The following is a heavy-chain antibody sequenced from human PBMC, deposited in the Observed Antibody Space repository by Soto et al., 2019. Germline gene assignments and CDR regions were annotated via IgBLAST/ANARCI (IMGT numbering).Heavy chain of an antibody. D-gene: IGHD5-12*01. V-gene: IGHV1-69*06. CDR2: IILPFGTA. CDR3: VRDSPIGSAFSGHDDIDS. J-gene: IGHJ4*02. CDR1: GGTFSNYA. Sequence: SVQVSCKASGGTFSNYAIGWVRRAPGQGLEWMGGIILPFGTANYAQKFQGRVTITADKSTTTAYMEVSSLRPEDTAMYYCVRDSPIGSAFSGHDDIDSWGQGTLVTVSS.